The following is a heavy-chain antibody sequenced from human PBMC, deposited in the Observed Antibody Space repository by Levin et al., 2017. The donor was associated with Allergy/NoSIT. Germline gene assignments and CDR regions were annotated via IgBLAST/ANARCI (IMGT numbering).Heavy chain of an antibody. CDR3: ARDTGYCTTTNCYGVRDY. Sequence: GASVKVSCKASGYIFTSYAMSWVRQAPGQGLEWMGWISTSTENPTYAQDFTGRFVFSLDTSVSTAYLQISALKAEDTAVYYCARDTGYCTTTNCYGVRDYWGQGTLVTVSS. V-gene: IGHV7-4-1*02. CDR1: GYIFTSYA. CDR2: ISTSTENP. D-gene: IGHD2-2*01. J-gene: IGHJ4*02.